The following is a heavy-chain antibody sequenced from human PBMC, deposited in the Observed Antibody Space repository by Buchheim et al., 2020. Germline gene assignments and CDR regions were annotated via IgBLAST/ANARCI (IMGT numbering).Heavy chain of an antibody. Sequence: QVQLVQSGAEVKKPGASVKVSCKASGYTFTSYDINWVRQATGQGLEWMGWMNPNSGNTGYAQKFQGRVTMTRNTSISTDYMELSSLRSEDTAVYYCARGRNCGGDCYFADRGGSSGVWFDPWGQGTL. CDR2: MNPNSGNT. D-gene: IGHD2-21*02. V-gene: IGHV1-8*01. J-gene: IGHJ5*02. CDR1: GYTFTSYD. CDR3: ARGRNCGGDCYFADRGGSSGVWFDP.